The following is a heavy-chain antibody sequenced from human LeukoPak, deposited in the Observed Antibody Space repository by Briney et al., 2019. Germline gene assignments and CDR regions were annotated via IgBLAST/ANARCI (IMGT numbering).Heavy chain of an antibody. CDR2: VYYSGST. J-gene: IGHJ6*02. V-gene: IGHV4-59*01. CDR1: GGSINSYY. CDR3: ARDRIAGGMDV. Sequence: PSETLSLTCTVSGGSINSYYWSWIRQPPGKGLEWMGNVYYSGSTKYNPSLKSRVTISVDTSKNQFSLELSSVTAADTAMYYCARDRIAGGMDVWGQGTTVTVSS. D-gene: IGHD6-13*01.